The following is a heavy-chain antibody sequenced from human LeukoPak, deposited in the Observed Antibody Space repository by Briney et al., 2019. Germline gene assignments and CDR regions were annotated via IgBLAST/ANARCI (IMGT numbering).Heavy chain of an antibody. J-gene: IGHJ5*02. D-gene: IGHD6-19*01. CDR3: ANEEYSNGWYGWNWFDP. Sequence: GGSLRLPCAASGFTFSSYGMHWVRQAPGKGLEWVAVISYDGSNKYYADSVKGRFTISRDNSKNTLYLQMNSLRAEDTAVYYCANEEYSNGWYGWNWFDPWGQGTLVTVSS. CDR2: ISYDGSNK. V-gene: IGHV3-30*18. CDR1: GFTFSSYG.